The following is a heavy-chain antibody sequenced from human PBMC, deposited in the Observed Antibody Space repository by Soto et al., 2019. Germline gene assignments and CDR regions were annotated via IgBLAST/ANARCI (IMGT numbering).Heavy chain of an antibody. CDR1: GFTFSSNA. D-gene: IGHD1-26*01. J-gene: IGHJ4*02. Sequence: EVQLLESGGGLVQPGGSLRLSCAASGFTFSSNAMSWVRQAPGKGLEWLSSISQSVDNKYYADSVKGRFTVSRDNSKNTLYLPLNTLRAEDTELYYLARHCATTSCHLDYWGQATLVTVSS. V-gene: IGHV3-23*01. CDR2: ISQSVDNK. CDR3: ARHCATTSCHLDY.